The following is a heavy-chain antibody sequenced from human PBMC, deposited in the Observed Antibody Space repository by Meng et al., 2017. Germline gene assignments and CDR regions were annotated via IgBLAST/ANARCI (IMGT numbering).Heavy chain of an antibody. CDR1: GFTFSSYD. D-gene: IGHD3-3*01. CDR2: ISSSGSTI. CDR3: ARDGRVTIFGVVGPANDYYYDLDD. Sequence: GESLKISCAASGFTFSSYDMNWVRQAPGKGLEWVSDISSSGSTIYYADSVKGRSTISRDNAKNSLCLQMNSLRAEDTAVYDWARDGRVTIFGVVGPANDYYYDLDDWGQGTTVTVSS. V-gene: IGHV3-48*03. J-gene: IGHJ6*02.